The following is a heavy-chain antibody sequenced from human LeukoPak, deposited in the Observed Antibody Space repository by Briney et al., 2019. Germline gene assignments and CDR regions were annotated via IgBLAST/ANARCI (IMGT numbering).Heavy chain of an antibody. Sequence: ASVKVSCKATGYTFTSYGSSWVRQAPGQGLEWMGWISSYNGNPNYEQKLQGRVTMTTDTSTSTAYMELRSLRSDDTAVYYCARDNPGSFGDYDAFDIWGQGTMVTVSS. CDR3: ARDNPGSFGDYDAFDI. CDR2: ISSYNGNP. J-gene: IGHJ3*02. V-gene: IGHV1-18*01. D-gene: IGHD4-17*01. CDR1: GYTFTSYG.